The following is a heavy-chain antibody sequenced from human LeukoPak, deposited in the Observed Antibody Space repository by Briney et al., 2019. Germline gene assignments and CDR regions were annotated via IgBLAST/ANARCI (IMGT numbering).Heavy chain of an antibody. J-gene: IGHJ4*02. CDR3: ARDLFLRSRGLAAGFDY. Sequence: SVKVSCKASGGTFSSYAISWVRQAPGQGLEWMGGIIPIFGRANYAQKFQGRVTITTDESTSTAYMELSSLRSEDTAVYYCARDLFLRSRGLAAGFDYWGQGTLVTVSS. CDR1: GGTFSSYA. V-gene: IGHV1-69*05. CDR2: IIPIFGRA. D-gene: IGHD6-13*01.